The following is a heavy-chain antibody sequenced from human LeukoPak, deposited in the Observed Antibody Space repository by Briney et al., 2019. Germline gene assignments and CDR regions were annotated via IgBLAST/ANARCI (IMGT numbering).Heavy chain of an antibody. J-gene: IGHJ2*01. CDR1: GYTFTTDY. CDR3: ARVPSVSSWYSRWYFDL. V-gene: IGHV1-46*01. Sequence: ASVKVSCKASGYTFTTDYIHWVRQAPGQGLEWMGIINPSGGTANYAQKFQGRVTITADESTSTDYMELSSLRSEDTAVYYCARVPSVSSWYSRWYFDLWGRGTLVTVSS. CDR2: INPSGGTA. D-gene: IGHD6-13*01.